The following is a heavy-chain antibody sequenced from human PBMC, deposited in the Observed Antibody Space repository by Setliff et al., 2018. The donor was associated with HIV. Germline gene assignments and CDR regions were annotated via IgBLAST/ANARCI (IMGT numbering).Heavy chain of an antibody. D-gene: IGHD2-15*01. CDR1: GFTVSSNY. V-gene: IGHV3-53*05. Sequence: PGGSLRLSCAASGFTVSSNYMSWVRQAPGKGLEWLSVIYSGGSTYYADSVKGRFTISRDNSKNTLYLQMNSLRAEDTALYYCARYGGGNPFYYYYMDVWGKGTTVTVSS. J-gene: IGHJ6*03. CDR3: ARYGGGNPFYYYYMDV. CDR2: IYSGGST.